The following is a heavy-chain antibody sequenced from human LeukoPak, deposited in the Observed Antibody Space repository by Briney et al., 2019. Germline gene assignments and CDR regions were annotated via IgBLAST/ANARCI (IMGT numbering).Heavy chain of an antibody. CDR3: ARAGSTYYYGSGMNWFDP. D-gene: IGHD3-10*01. CDR2: ILPIFGTA. CDR1: GGTFSSYS. J-gene: IGHJ5*02. V-gene: IGHV1-69*13. Sequence: ASVKVSCKASGGTFSSYSISWVRQAPGQGLEWVGGILPIFGTANYAQKFQGRVTITGDESTSTAYMELGSLRSEDTAVYYCARAGSTYYYGSGMNWFDPWGQGTLVTVSS.